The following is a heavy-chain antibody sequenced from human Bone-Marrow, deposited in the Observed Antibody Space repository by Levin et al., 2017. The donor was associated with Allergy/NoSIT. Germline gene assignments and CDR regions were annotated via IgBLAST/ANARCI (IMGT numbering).Heavy chain of an antibody. Sequence: GESLKISCKGSGYSFTSYWIGWVRQMPGKGLEWMGIIYPGDSDTRYSPSFQGQVTISADKSISTAYLQWSSLKASDTAMYYCAREWRWDSMETRRYFDLWGRGTLVTVSS. CDR1: GYSFTSYW. V-gene: IGHV5-51*01. J-gene: IGHJ2*01. CDR2: IYPGDSDT. CDR3: AREWRWDSMETRRYFDL. D-gene: IGHD3-22*01.